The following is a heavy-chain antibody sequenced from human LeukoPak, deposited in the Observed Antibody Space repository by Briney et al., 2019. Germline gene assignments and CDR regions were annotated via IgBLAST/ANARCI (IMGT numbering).Heavy chain of an antibody. V-gene: IGHV5-51*01. D-gene: IGHD6-13*01. J-gene: IGHJ3*02. CDR1: GYSFTNYW. CDR2: IYPGDSDT. Sequence: GESLKISCKGSGYSFTNYWIVWVRQMPGKGLEWMGIIYPGDSDTRYSPSFQGQVTVSADKSISTAYLQWSSLKASDTAMYYCARQEGYSSSRNAFDISGQGKMVTVSS. CDR3: ARQEGYSSSRNAFDI.